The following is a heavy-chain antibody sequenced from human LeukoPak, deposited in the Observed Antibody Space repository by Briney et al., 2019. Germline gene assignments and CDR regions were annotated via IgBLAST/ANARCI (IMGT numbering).Heavy chain of an antibody. J-gene: IGHJ4*02. CDR2: ISGSGGST. D-gene: IGHD2-8*01. CDR1: GFTFSIYA. CDR3: AKSLPRDIVLMVYALDY. V-gene: IGHV3-23*01. Sequence: GRTLRLSCAVSGFTFSIYAMSCVPGAPGKGLEWVLAISGSGGSTHYADAVKGRFTISRDNSKNTLYLQMNSLRAEDTAVYYCAKSLPRDIVLMVYALDYWGQGTLVTVSS.